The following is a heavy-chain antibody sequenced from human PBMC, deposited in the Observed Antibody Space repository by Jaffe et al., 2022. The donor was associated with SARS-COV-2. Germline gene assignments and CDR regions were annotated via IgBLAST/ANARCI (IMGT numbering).Heavy chain of an antibody. CDR2: IYYSGST. Sequence: QLQLQESGPGLVKPSETLSLTCTVSGGSISSSSYYWGWIRQPPGKGLEWIGSIYYSGSTYYNPSLKSRVTISVDTSKNQFSLKLSSVTAADTAVYYCARHQATVVNPDFDYWGQGTLVTVSS. CDR1: GGSISSSSYY. J-gene: IGHJ4*02. CDR3: ARHQATVVNPDFDY. D-gene: IGHD4-17*01. V-gene: IGHV4-39*01.